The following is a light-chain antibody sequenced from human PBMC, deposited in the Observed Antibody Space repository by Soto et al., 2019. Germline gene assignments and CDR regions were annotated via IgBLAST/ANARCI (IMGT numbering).Light chain of an antibody. CDR2: GAS. J-gene: IGKJ1*01. CDR1: QSVSRN. CDR3: QQYINWPVT. Sequence: EIVMTQSPATLSVSPGERATLSCRASQSVSRNLAWYQQKPGQAPRLLIYGASTRATGIPARFSGSGSGTEFTLTISSLQSEDFAVYYCQQYINWPVTFGQGTKVEIK. V-gene: IGKV3-15*01.